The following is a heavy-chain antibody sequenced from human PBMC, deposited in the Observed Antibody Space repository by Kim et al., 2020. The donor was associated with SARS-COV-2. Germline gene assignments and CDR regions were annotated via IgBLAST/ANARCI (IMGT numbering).Heavy chain of an antibody. CDR1: GGSISSYY. Sequence: SETLSLTCTVSGGSISSYYWSWIRQPAGKGLEWIGRIYTSGSTNYNPSLKSRVTMSVDTSKNQFSLKLSSVTAADTAVYYCAREPPPRYCSSTSCYRDYYYYGMDVWGQGTTVTVSS. V-gene: IGHV4-4*07. J-gene: IGHJ6*02. D-gene: IGHD2-2*02. CDR2: IYTSGST. CDR3: AREPPPRYCSSTSCYRDYYYYGMDV.